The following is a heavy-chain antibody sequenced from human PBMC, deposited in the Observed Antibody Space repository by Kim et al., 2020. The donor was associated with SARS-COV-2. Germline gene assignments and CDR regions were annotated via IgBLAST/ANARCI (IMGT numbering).Heavy chain of an antibody. Sequence: GGSLRLSCVGSGFSLDSYWMFWVRQAPGKGLVWVARISSDSDGSETTYADSVKGRFTISRDTAKNTLYLQMSSLRAEDTAMYYCARDLTWNAWDMWGQGT. CDR3: ARDLTWNAWDM. D-gene: IGHD5-12*01. J-gene: IGHJ3*02. V-gene: IGHV3-74*03. CDR2: ISSDSDGSET. CDR1: GFSLDSYW.